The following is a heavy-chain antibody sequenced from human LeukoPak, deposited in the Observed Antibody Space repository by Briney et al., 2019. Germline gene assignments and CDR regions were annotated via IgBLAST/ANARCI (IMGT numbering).Heavy chain of an antibody. Sequence: ASVKVSCKASGYTFTSYAMHWVRQAPGQRLEWMGWINAGNGNTKYSQKFQGRVTITRDTSASTAYMELSSLRSEDAAVYYCARDPDGYSSSWTFDYWGQGTLVTVSS. CDR3: ARDPDGYSSSWTFDY. D-gene: IGHD6-13*01. CDR2: INAGNGNT. J-gene: IGHJ4*02. V-gene: IGHV1-3*01. CDR1: GYTFTSYA.